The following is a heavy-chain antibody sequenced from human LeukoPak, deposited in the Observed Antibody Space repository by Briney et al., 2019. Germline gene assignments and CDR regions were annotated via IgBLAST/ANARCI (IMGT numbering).Heavy chain of an antibody. V-gene: IGHV4-4*09. CDR2: IYTGGNT. D-gene: IGHD6-6*01. CDR3: TRHTRIAAPIDY. Sequence: SETLSLTCTVSGASISSYYWSWIRQPPGKGLEWIGYIYTGGNTSYNPSLESRVTISWDTSKNQFSLKLSSVTAADTAVYYCTRHTRIAAPIDYWGQGTLVTVSS. J-gene: IGHJ4*02. CDR1: GASISSYY.